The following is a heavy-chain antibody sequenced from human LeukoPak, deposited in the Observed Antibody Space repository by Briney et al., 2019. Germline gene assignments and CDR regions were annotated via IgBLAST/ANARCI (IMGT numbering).Heavy chain of an antibody. CDR3: GGIRVTEEGLFDY. CDR1: VVSTSSGAYY. Sequence: SQTLSLTPTVSVVSTSSGAYYSSSIRHPPGKGLEWGGYIYNGGSTYYTPPLKSRVTISVDTSKNQFSLRLSSVAAADAAVYYCGGIRVTEEGLFDYWGQGTLVTVSS. V-gene: IGHV4-30-4*01. CDR2: IYNGGST. J-gene: IGHJ4*02. D-gene: IGHD4-17*01.